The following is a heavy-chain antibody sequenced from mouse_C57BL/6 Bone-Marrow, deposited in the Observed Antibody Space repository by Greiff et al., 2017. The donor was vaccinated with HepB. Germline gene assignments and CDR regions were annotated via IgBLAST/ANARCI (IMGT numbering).Heavy chain of an antibody. D-gene: IGHD1-1*01. V-gene: IGHV1-81*01. CDR1: GYTFTSYG. Sequence: VQLQQSGAELARPGASVKLSCKASGYTFTSYGISWVKQITGQGLEWIGEIYPRSGNTYYNEKFKGKATLTADKSSSTAYMELRSLTSEDSAVYFCARGFYYGRTWFAYWGQGTLVTVSA. CDR3: ARGFYYGRTWFAY. CDR2: IYPRSGNT. J-gene: IGHJ3*01.